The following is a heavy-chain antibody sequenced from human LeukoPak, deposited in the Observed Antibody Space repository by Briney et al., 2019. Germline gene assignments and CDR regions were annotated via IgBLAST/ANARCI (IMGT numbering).Heavy chain of an antibody. CDR2: IYYSGST. V-gene: IGHV4-31*03. J-gene: IGHJ4*02. CDR3: ARDRGVDYDILTGYFDY. D-gene: IGHD3-9*01. CDR1: GGSISSGGYY. Sequence: SQTLSLTCTVSGGSISSGGYYWSWIRQHPGKGLEWIGYIYYSGSTYYNPSLKSRVTISVDTSKNQFSLKLSSVTAADTAVYYCARDRGVDYDILTGYFDYWGQGTLVTVSS.